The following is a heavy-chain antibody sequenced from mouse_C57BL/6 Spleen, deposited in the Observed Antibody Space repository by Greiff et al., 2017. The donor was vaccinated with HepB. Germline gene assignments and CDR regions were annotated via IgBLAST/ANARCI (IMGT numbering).Heavy chain of an antibody. D-gene: IGHD2-5*01. CDR2: IYPGSGST. CDR3: ARQDGDSNLAY. V-gene: IGHV1-55*01. CDR1: GYTFTSYW. J-gene: IGHJ3*01. Sequence: QVQLKQPGAELVKPGASVKMSCKASGYTFTSYWITWVKQRPGQGLEWIGDIYPGSGSTNYNEKFKSKATLTVDTSSSTAYMQLSSLTSEDSAVYYCARQDGDSNLAYWGQGTLVTVSA.